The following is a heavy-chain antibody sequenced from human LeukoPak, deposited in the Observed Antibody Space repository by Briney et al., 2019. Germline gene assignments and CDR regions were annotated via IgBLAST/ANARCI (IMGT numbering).Heavy chain of an antibody. CDR3: ASSYYDSSGYPDQFGY. J-gene: IGHJ4*02. V-gene: IGHV1-69*05. CDR1: GGTFSSYA. Sequence: GASVKVSCKASGGTFSSYAISWVRQAPGQGLGWMGGIIPIFGTANYAQKFQGRVTITTDESTSTAYMELSSLRSEDTAVYYCASSYYDSSGYPDQFGYWGQGTLVTVSS. CDR2: IIPIFGTA. D-gene: IGHD3-22*01.